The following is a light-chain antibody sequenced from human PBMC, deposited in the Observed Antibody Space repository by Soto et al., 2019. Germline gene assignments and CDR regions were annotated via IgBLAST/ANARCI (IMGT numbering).Light chain of an antibody. CDR1: QSVSSN. Sequence: VMTQSPATLSVSPGEIATLSCRASQSVSSNLAWYQQIPGQAPRLLIFGASTRATGIPDRFSASGYGTEFTLAISSLQSEDFAVYCCQHYNNWPLTFGQGTKVEIK. V-gene: IGKV3-15*01. CDR3: QHYNNWPLT. J-gene: IGKJ1*01. CDR2: GAS.